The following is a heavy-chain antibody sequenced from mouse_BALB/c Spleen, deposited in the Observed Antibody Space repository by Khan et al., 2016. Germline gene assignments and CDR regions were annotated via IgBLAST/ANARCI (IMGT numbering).Heavy chain of an antibody. CDR2: ISSGGSYT. D-gene: IGHD1-1*01. CDR1: GFTFSSYG. CDR3: ARHEGYYGSSHDY. J-gene: IGHJ2*01. V-gene: IGHV5-6*01. Sequence: LVESGGDLVKPGGSLKLSCAASGFTFSSYGMSWVRQTPDKRLEWVATISSGGSYTYYPDSVKGRFTISRDNAKNTLYLQMSRLKSDDTAMYYCARHEGYYGSSHDYWGQGTTLTVSS.